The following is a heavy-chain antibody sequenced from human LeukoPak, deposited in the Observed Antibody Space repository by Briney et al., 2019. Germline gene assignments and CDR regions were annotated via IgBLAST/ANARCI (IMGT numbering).Heavy chain of an antibody. CDR2: MNPNSGNT. CDR3: ARGPYPGGYSSGRYGDY. CDR1: GYTFTSYD. D-gene: IGHD6-19*01. V-gene: IGHV1-8*03. Sequence: ASVKVSCKASGYTFTSYDINWVRQATGQGLEWMGWMNPNSGNTGYAQKFQGRVTITRNTSISTAYMELSSLRSEDTAVYYCARGPYPGGYSSGRYGDYWGQGTLVTVSS. J-gene: IGHJ4*02.